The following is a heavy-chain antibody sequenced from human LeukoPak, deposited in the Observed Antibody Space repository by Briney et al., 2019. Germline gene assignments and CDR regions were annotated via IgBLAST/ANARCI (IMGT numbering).Heavy chain of an antibody. J-gene: IGHJ5*02. CDR2: IRYDGSNK. V-gene: IGHV3-30*02. CDR1: GFTFSSYG. CDR3: AKDRYYGSGSYRGGFDP. Sequence: GGSLRLSCAASGFTFSSYGMHWVRQAPGRGLEWVAFIRYDGSNKYYADSVKGRFTISRDNSKNTLYLQMNSLRAEDTAVYYCAKDRYYGSGSYRGGFDPWGQGTPVTVSS. D-gene: IGHD3-10*01.